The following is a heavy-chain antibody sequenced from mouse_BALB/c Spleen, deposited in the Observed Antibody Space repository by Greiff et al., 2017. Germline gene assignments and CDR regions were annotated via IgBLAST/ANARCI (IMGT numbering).Heavy chain of an antibody. CDR3: ARQETASGLPPNFDV. V-gene: IGHV5-6*02. D-gene: IGHD6-1*02. CDR2: ISSDGSYT. CDR1: GFTFSSYG. J-gene: IGHJ1*01. Sequence: DVMLVESGGDLVKPGGSLKLSCAASGFTFSSYGMSWVRQTPDKRLEWVATISSDGSYTYYPDSVKGRFTISRDNAKNTLYLQMRSLKSEDTAMYYCARQETASGLPPNFDVWGAGTTVTVSS.